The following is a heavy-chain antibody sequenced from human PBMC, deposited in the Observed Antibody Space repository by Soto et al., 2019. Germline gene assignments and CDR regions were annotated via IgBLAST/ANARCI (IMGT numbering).Heavy chain of an antibody. CDR3: ARGLYSSSSSGMDV. Sequence: PSETLSLTCTVSGGSISSGGYYWSWIRQHPGKGLEWIGYIYYSGSTYYNPSLKSRVTISVDTSKNQFSLKLSSVTAADTAVYYCARGLYSSSSSGMDVWGQGTTVTVYS. D-gene: IGHD6-6*01. V-gene: IGHV4-31*03. J-gene: IGHJ6*02. CDR1: GGSISSGGYY. CDR2: IYYSGST.